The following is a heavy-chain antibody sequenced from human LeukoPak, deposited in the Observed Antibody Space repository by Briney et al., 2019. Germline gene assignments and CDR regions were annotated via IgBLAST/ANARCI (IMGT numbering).Heavy chain of an antibody. J-gene: IGHJ4*02. CDR1: GFTVSSNS. Sequence: GGSLRLSCTVSGFTVSSNSMSWVRQAPGKGLEWVSFIYSGGSTYYADSVKGRFTISRDNSKNTLYLQMNSLRAEDTAVYYCAKEKHDILTGYPYFDYWGQGTLVTVSS. CDR2: IYSGGST. D-gene: IGHD3-9*01. CDR3: AKEKHDILTGYPYFDY. V-gene: IGHV3-53*05.